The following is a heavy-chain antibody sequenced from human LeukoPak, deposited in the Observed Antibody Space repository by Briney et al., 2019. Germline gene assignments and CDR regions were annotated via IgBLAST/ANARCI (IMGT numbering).Heavy chain of an antibody. Sequence: SETLSLTCTVSGGSISGYYWSWIRQPAGKGLEWIGRIYPSGSTNYNPSLKSRVTISVDTSKNQFSLKLSSVTAADTAVYYCARAMVRRQSNWFDPWGQGTLVTVSS. D-gene: IGHD3-10*01. CDR3: ARAMVRRQSNWFDP. V-gene: IGHV4-4*07. J-gene: IGHJ5*02. CDR1: GGSISGYY. CDR2: IYPSGST.